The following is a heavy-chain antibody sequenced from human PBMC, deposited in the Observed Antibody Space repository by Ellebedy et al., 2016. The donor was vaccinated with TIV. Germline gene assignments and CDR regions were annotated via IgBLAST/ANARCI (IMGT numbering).Heavy chain of an antibody. Sequence: GESLKISCAASGFTFSDYYMSWIRQAPGKGLEWVSYITSTSSYTNHADSVEGRFTISRDNAKNSLFLQMNSLRAEDTAVYYCARGKSRQLLLGGMDVWGQGTTVTVSS. J-gene: IGHJ6*02. D-gene: IGHD2-2*01. CDR3: ARGKSRQLLLGGMDV. V-gene: IGHV3-11*06. CDR2: ITSTSSYT. CDR1: GFTFSDYY.